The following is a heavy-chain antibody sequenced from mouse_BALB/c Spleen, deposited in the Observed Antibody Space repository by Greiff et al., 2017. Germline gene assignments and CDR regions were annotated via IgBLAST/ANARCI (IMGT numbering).Heavy chain of an antibody. CDR2: IYPGDGDT. J-gene: IGHJ3*01. D-gene: IGHD4-1*01. V-gene: IGHV1-82*01. Sequence: QVQLKQSGPELVKPGASVKISCKASGYAFSSSWMNWVKQRPGQGLEWIGRIYPGDGDTNYNGKFKGKATLTADKSSSTAYMQLSSLTSVDSAVYFCARDWDGAYWGQGTLVTVSA. CDR1: GYAFSSSW. CDR3: ARDWDGAY.